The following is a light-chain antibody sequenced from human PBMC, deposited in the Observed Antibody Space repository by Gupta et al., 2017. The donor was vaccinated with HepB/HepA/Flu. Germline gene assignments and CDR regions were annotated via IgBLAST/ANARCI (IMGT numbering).Light chain of an antibody. V-gene: IGKV3-11*01. CDR1: QGISNY. Sequence: EIVLTQSHATLSLSPGERATLSCRASQGISNYLAWYQQKPGQAPRLLISDASNRATGIPARFSGSGSGTDFTLTISSLEPEDFALYYCQQRYNWPLTFGGGTKVEIK. CDR2: DAS. CDR3: QQRYNWPLT. J-gene: IGKJ4*01.